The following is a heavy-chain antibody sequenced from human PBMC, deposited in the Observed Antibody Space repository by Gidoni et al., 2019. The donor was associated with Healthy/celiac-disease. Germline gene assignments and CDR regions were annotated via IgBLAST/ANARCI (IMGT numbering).Heavy chain of an antibody. J-gene: IGHJ3*02. CDR3: ARKRATIRDDAFDI. CDR1: GGTFSSYA. CDR2: IIPIFGTA. Sequence: QVQPVQSWAEVKKPGSSVKVSCKASGGTFSSYAISWVRQAPGQGLGWMGGIIPIFGTANYAQKFQGRVTITADESTSTAYMELSSLRSEDTAVYYCARKRATIRDDAFDIWGQGTMVTVSS. D-gene: IGHD5-12*01. V-gene: IGHV1-69*01.